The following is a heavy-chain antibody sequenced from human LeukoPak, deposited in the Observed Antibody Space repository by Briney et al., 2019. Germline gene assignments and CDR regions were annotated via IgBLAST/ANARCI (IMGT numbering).Heavy chain of an antibody. CDR3: ARDRGPRTGFMVREAYDY. V-gene: IGHV3-74*01. D-gene: IGHD3-10*01. J-gene: IGHJ4*02. CDR1: GFTFSSYA. CDR2: INTDGRTT. Sequence: PGGSLRLSCTASGFTFSSYAMNWVRQAPGKGLVWVSRINTDGRTTNYADSVKGRFSISRDNSKDTLYLQMNSLRADDTAVYYCARDRGPRTGFMVREAYDYWGQGTLVTVSS.